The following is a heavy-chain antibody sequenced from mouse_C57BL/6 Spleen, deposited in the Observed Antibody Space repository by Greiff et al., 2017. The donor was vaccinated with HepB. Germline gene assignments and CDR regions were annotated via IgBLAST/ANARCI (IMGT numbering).Heavy chain of an antibody. CDR3: ARNWYYAMDY. J-gene: IGHJ4*01. CDR1: GYTFTNYW. D-gene: IGHD4-1*01. CDR2: IYPGGGYT. V-gene: IGHV1-63*01. Sequence: VQLQQSGAELVRPGTSVKMSCKASGYTFTNYWIGWAKQRPGHGLEWIGDIYPGGGYTNYNEKFKGKATLTADKSSSTAYMQFSSLTSEDSAIYYCARNWYYAMDYWGQGTSVTVSS.